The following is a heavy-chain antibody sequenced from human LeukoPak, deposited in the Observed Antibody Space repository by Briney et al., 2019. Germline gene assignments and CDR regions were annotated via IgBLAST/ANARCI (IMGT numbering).Heavy chain of an antibody. J-gene: IGHJ6*02. Sequence: GGSLRLSCAASGFTVSSNYMSWVRQAPEKGLEWVSIIYSGGSTYYADSVKGRFTISRDNSKNTLYLQMNSLRAEDTAVYYCARVGLRYGMDVWGQGTAVTVSS. V-gene: IGHV3-53*01. CDR1: GFTVSSNY. CDR3: ARVGLRYGMDV. D-gene: IGHD4-17*01. CDR2: IYSGGST.